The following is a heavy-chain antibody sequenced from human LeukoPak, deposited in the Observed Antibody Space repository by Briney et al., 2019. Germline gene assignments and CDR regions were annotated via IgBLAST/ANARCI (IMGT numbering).Heavy chain of an antibody. D-gene: IGHD6-13*01. CDR3: ARETPDSSSWTAFDF. J-gene: IGHJ4*02. CDR1: GFTFSTYA. V-gene: IGHV3-48*02. Sequence: GGSLRLSCAASGFTFSTYAMSWVRQAPGKGLEWVAYITLSRTTIYYADSVKGRFTISGDNAKNSLSLQMNSLRDEDTAVYYCARETPDSSSWTAFDFWGQGTLVTVSS. CDR2: ITLSRTTI.